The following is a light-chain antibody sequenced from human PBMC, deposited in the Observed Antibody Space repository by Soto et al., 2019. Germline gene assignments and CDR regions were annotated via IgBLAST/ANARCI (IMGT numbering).Light chain of an antibody. Sequence: EIVFTQSPGTLSLSPGERANLSCRASQSVSSSYLAWYQQKPGQAPRLLIYCASSRATGIPDRFSGSGSGTDVTLTISRLEPEDFAVYYCQLYGRSLWTFGQGTKVEIK. CDR3: QLYGRSLWT. CDR2: CAS. CDR1: QSVSSSY. J-gene: IGKJ1*01. V-gene: IGKV3-20*01.